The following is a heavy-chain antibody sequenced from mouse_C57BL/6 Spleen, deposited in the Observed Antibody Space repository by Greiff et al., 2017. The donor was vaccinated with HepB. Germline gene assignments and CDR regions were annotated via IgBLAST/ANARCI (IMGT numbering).Heavy chain of an antibody. V-gene: IGHV5-17*01. J-gene: IGHJ4*01. Sequence: EVQLQESGGGLVKPGGSLKLSCAASGFTFSDYGMHWVRQAPEKGLEWVAYISSGSSTIYYADTVKGRFTISRDNAKNTLFLQMTSLRSEDTAMYYCARNYYNYAMDYWGQGTSVTVSS. CDR3: ARNYYNYAMDY. D-gene: IGHD2-12*01. CDR1: GFTFSDYG. CDR2: ISSGSSTI.